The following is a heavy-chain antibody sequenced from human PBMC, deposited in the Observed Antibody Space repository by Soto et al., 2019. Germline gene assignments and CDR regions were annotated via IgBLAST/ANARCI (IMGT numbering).Heavy chain of an antibody. CDR1: GGSISSGIFY. Sequence: SETLFLTCTVSGGSISSGIFYWTWIRQPPGKGLEWIGYVYHSGSAYYNPSLKSRVTISVDTSKNQFSLKLTSVTAADTAVYYCARGREGGMVRTYTSHFDNWGQGTLVTVSS. D-gene: IGHD3-10*01. V-gene: IGHV4-30-4*01. J-gene: IGHJ4*02. CDR2: VYHSGSA. CDR3: ARGREGGMVRTYTSHFDN.